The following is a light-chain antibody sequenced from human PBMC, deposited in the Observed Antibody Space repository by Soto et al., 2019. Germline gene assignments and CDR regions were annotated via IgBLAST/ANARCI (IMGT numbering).Light chain of an antibody. CDR2: KAS. J-gene: IGKJ1*01. CDR3: QHYNNSSEA. CDR1: QTISSW. Sequence: DIQMTQSPSTLSGSVGDRVTITGRASQTISSWLAWYQQKQGKAPKILIYKASTLKSGVPSRFRGSGSGTEFTLTISSLQPDDFATYYCQHYNNSSEAFGQGTKVDIK. V-gene: IGKV1-5*03.